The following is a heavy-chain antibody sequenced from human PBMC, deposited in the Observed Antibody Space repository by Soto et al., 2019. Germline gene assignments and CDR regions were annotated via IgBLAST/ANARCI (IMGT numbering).Heavy chain of an antibody. Sequence: GGSLRLPCAASGFTFISNALNWVRQAPGKGLEWVSGVRGSGGSGGSTYNADPVKGRFTISRDNSKNTLYLQMNSLRAEDTAVYYCASSVVIISYYYMDVWGKGTTVTVSS. CDR1: GFTFISNA. V-gene: IGHV3-23*01. CDR3: ASSVVIISYYYMDV. CDR2: VRGSGGSGGST. J-gene: IGHJ6*03. D-gene: IGHD3-3*01.